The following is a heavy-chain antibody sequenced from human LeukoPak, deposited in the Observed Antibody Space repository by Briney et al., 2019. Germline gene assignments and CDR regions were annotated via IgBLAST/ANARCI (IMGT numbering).Heavy chain of an antibody. D-gene: IGHD6-19*01. J-gene: IGHJ4*02. V-gene: IGHV3-66*01. Sequence: GGSLRLSCAASGLIVSSNYMSWVRQALGKGLEWVSITYSDGKTNYADSVKGRFTISRDNSKNTLSLQMNSLRAEDTAVYYCACSGPYSNGGVMTDYWGQGTLVTVSS. CDR1: GLIVSSNY. CDR3: ACSGPYSNGGVMTDY. CDR2: TYSDGKT.